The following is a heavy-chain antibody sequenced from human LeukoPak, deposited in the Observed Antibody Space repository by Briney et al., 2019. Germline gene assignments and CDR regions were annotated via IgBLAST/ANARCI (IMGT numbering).Heavy chain of an antibody. CDR1: GFTFSSYW. D-gene: IGHD2-2*01. CDR2: IKQDGSEK. J-gene: IGHJ4*02. V-gene: IGHV3-7*01. CDR3: GGGCSSTSCYPHGFDY. Sequence: QPGGSLRLSCAASGFTFSSYWMSWVRQAPGKGLEWVANIKQDGSEKYYMDSVKGRFTISRDNAKNSLYLQMNSLRAEDTAVYYCGGGCSSTSCYPHGFDYWGQGTLVTVSS.